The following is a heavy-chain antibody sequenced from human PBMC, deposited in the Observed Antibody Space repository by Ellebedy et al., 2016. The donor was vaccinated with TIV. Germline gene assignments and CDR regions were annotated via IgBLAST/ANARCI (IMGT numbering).Heavy chain of an antibody. J-gene: IGHJ4*02. CDR3: ARDGDHHVDLDN. V-gene: IGHV3-74*01. Sequence: HTGGSLRLSCAASGFTFSNYWMHRVRQAPGKGLEWVSRIDSDGHSTRYADSVEGRFTISRDNAKNTLYLQMNSLRAEDTALYYCARDGDHHVDLDNWGQGTLVTVSS. CDR2: IDSDGHST. CDR1: GFTFSNYW. D-gene: IGHD5-12*01.